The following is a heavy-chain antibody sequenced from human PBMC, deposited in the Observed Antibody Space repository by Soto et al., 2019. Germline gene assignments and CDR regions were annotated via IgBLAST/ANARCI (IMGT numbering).Heavy chain of an antibody. V-gene: IGHV3-23*01. CDR1: GFTFSSYA. Sequence: HHGVSLRLSCAASGFTFSSYALCWVRQAPGKGLEWVSAISGSGGSTYYADSVKGRFTISRDNSKNTLYLQMNSLRAEDTAVYYCAKLASLYYDFWSGYYTDYWGQGTLVTVSS. J-gene: IGHJ4*02. CDR2: ISGSGGST. CDR3: AKLASLYYDFWSGYYTDY. D-gene: IGHD3-3*01.